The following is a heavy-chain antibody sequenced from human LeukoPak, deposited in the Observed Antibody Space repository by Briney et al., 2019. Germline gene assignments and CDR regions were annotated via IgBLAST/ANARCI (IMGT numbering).Heavy chain of an antibody. CDR1: RFTFDDYG. D-gene: IGHD6-13*01. J-gene: IGHJ4*02. Sequence: RAGGSLRLSCVASRFTFDDYGMSWVRQVPGKGLEWVSGINWNGGSAGYADSVKGRFTISRDNAKNSLYLQMNSLRAEDTAVYYCARDTYSSTADGEDYWGQGTLVTVSS. V-gene: IGHV3-20*04. CDR2: INWNGGSA. CDR3: ARDTYSSTADGEDY.